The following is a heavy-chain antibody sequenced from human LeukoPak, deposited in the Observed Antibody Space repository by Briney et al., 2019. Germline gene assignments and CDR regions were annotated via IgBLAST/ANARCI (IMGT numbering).Heavy chain of an antibody. CDR2: IIPIFGTA. D-gene: IGHD3-3*01. Sequence: SVKVSCKASGGTFSSYAISWVRQAPGQGLEWMGGIIPIFGTANYAQKFQGRVTITTDESTSTAYMELSSLRSEDTAVYYCARSDSYFLSGYYWRINSFDPWGQGTLVTVSS. CDR3: ARSDSYFLSGYYWRINSFDP. CDR1: GGTFSSYA. V-gene: IGHV1-69*05. J-gene: IGHJ5*02.